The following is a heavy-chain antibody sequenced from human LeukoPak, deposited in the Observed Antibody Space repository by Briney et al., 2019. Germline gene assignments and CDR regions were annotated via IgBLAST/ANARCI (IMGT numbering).Heavy chain of an antibody. J-gene: IGHJ6*02. CDR2: INSDGSST. CDR3: ARDTATGLDV. V-gene: IGHV3-74*01. Sequence: PGGSLRLSCAASGFDFSSYWMHWVRQAPGKGLVWVSRINSDGSSTNQADSVKGRFTISRDNAKKALYLQMNSLRVEDTAVYFCARDTATGLDVWGQGTTVTVSS. D-gene: IGHD2-21*02. CDR1: GFDFSSYW.